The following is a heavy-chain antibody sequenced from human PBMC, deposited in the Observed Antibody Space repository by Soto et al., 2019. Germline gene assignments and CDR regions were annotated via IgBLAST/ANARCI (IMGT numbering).Heavy chain of an antibody. D-gene: IGHD3-16*01. J-gene: IGHJ4*02. CDR2: IYYSGST. CDR1: GGSISSYY. CDR3: ARGSPHGCFHYCFNY. Sequence: PSETLSLTCTVSGGSISSYYWSWIRQPPGKGLEWIGYIYYSGSTNYNPSLKSRVTISVDTSKNQFSLKLSSVTAADTAVYYCARGSPHGCFHYCFNYFGQGTPVTVSS. V-gene: IGHV4-59*01.